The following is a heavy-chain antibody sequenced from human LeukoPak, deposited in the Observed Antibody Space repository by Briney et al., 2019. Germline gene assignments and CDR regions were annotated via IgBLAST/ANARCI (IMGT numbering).Heavy chain of an antibody. CDR3: AGAQGYDFWSGYYNSNDAFDI. Sequence: PQTLSLTCTVSGGSISGGGYYWSWIRQHPGKGLEWIGYIYYSGSTYYNPSLKSRVTISVDTSKNQFSLKLSSVTAADTAVYYCAGAQGYDFWSGYYNSNDAFDIWGQGTMVTVSS. CDR1: GGSISGGGYY. J-gene: IGHJ3*02. CDR2: IYYSGST. D-gene: IGHD3-3*01. V-gene: IGHV4-31*03.